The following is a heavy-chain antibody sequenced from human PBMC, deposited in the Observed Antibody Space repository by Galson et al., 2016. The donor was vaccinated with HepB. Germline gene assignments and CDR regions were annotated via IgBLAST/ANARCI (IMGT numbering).Heavy chain of an antibody. Sequence: SETLSLTCSVSGGSISSYSWSWIRQSPGKGLEWIGYIYYSGSTNYNLSLKSRVPMSVDTSKNQFSLKLSCVTAADTAVYYCARFYDGDYVHRGWFDPGGQGTLVTVSS. V-gene: IGHV4-59*01. CDR1: GGSISSYS. J-gene: IGHJ5*02. CDR3: ARFYDGDYVHRGWFDP. CDR2: IYYSGST. D-gene: IGHD4-17*01.